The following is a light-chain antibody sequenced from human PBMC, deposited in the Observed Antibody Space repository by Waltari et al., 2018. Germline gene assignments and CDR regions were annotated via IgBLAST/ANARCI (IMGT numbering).Light chain of an antibody. CDR2: EFH. Sequence: QSALTQPASVSGSPGQTITISCTGTSGDIGSYDLVSCYQHHPDKAPKLIIYEFHKRPSGVTKLFSGSKSRHTASLAISGLLAEDAADYYCASCASSLAGVLFGGGTRLTVL. CDR3: ASCASSLAGVL. V-gene: IGLV2-23*02. J-gene: IGLJ2*01. CDR1: SGDIGSYDL.